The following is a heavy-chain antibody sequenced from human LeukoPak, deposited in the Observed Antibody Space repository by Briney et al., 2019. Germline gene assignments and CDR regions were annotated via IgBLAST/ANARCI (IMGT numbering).Heavy chain of an antibody. CDR1: GYTLTELS. D-gene: IGHD1-26*01. CDR3: ATDRRVGATTSHFDY. Sequence: ASVKVSCKVSGYTLTELSMHWVRQAPGKGLEWMGGFDPEDGETIYAQKFQGRVTMTEDTSTDTAYMELSSLRSEDTAVHYCATDRRVGATTSHFDYWGQGTLVTVSS. V-gene: IGHV1-24*01. J-gene: IGHJ4*02. CDR2: FDPEDGET.